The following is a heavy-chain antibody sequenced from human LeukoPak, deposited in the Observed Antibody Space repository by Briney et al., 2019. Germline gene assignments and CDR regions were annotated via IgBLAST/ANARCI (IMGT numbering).Heavy chain of an antibody. CDR3: SPDLYSKYKGYFDY. V-gene: IGHV3-15*01. CDR2: FRSKADGGTT. D-gene: IGHD4-11*01. J-gene: IGHJ4*02. CDR1: GFSFSNAW. Sequence: PGGSLRLSCAASGFSFSNAWMSWVRQAPGKGLEWVGRFRSKADGGTTEYAAPVKGRFTISRDDSKNMLYLQMNSLKIEDTAVYYCSPDLYSKYKGYFDYWGQGTLVTVSS.